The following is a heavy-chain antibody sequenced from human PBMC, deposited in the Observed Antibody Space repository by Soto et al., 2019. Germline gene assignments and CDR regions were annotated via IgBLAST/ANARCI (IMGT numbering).Heavy chain of an antibody. CDR1: GFNVRANY. CDR3: HGYGY. CDR2: IYSGGTT. D-gene: IGHD5-12*01. V-gene: IGHV3-53*01. Sequence: EVLLVESGGGLIQPGGSLRLSCAVSGFNVRANYMSWVRQAPGKGLEWVSVIYSGGTTYYADSVKGRVIISRDISKNTLYLQMNILRAEDTAVYYCHGYGYWGQGTLVTVSS. J-gene: IGHJ4*02.